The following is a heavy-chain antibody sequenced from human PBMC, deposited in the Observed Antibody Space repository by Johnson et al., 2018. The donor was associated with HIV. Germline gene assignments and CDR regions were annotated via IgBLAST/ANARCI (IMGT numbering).Heavy chain of an antibody. CDR1: GFTFSSYG. Sequence: QVQLVESGGGVVQPGGSLRLSCAASGFTFSSYGMHWVRQAPGKGLEWVAFISYDGSNKYYADSVKGRFTISRDNSKNTLFLQMNSLRAEDTAVYYCARDPYTSAGNPFDIWGQGTRVTVS. J-gene: IGHJ3*02. CDR3: ARDPYTSAGNPFDI. CDR2: ISYDGSNK. V-gene: IGHV3-30*19. D-gene: IGHD3-10*01.